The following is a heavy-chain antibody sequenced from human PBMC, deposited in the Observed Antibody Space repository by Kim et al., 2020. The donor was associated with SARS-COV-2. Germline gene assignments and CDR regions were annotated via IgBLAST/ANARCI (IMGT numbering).Heavy chain of an antibody. CDR3: ARRRGGLDV. V-gene: IGHV5-51*01. CDR2: SDT. D-gene: IGHD3-10*01. Sequence: SDTTYSPSFQGQVTMSVDRSITPAYLQWRGLKASDTAVYYCARRRGGLDVWGQGTTVTVSS. J-gene: IGHJ6*02.